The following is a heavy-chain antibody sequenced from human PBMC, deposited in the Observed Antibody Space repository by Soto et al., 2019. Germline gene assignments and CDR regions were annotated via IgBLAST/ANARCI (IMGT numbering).Heavy chain of an antibody. V-gene: IGHV3-33*01. CDR2: IWYDGSNK. Sequence: GGSLRLSCAASGFIFSDYGRHWVRQAPGKGLEWVAVIWYDGSNKYYADSVKGRFTISRDNSKNTLYLQVNSLRAEDTAVYYCVRDRSNAFDIWGQGTMVTVSS. J-gene: IGHJ3*02. CDR3: VRDRSNAFDI. CDR1: GFIFSDYG.